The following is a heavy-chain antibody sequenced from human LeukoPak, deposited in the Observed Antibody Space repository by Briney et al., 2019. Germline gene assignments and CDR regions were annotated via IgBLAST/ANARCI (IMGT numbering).Heavy chain of an antibody. CDR3: AKVSLFVVVPAANFDY. J-gene: IGHJ4*02. Sequence: SPSETLSLTCAVYGGSFSGYYWSWIRQPPGKGLEWIGEINHSGSTNYNPSLKSRVTISVDTSKNQFSLKLSSVTAADTAVYYCAKVSLFVVVPAANFDYWGQGTLVTVSS. CDR2: INHSGST. D-gene: IGHD2-2*01. V-gene: IGHV4-34*01. CDR1: GGSFSGYY.